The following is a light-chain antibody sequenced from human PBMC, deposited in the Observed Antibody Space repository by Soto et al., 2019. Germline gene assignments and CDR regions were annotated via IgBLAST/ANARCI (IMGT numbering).Light chain of an antibody. V-gene: IGLV1-44*01. CDR3: AAWDDSLNGVV. CDR1: SSNIGSTT. J-gene: IGLJ3*02. Sequence: QSVLTQPPSASGTPGQRVTIACSGSSSNIGSTTVKWYQQLPGTAPKLLIHNNNQRPSGVPDRFSGSKSGTSASLAISGLQSEDEADYYCAAWDDSLNGVVFGGGTKVTVL. CDR2: NNN.